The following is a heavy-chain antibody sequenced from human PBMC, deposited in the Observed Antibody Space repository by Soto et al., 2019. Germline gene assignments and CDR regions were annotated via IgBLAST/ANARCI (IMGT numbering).Heavy chain of an antibody. D-gene: IGHD2-15*01. CDR3: ARDCGGGSCYPALGA. J-gene: IGHJ5*02. V-gene: IGHV3-53*01. Sequence: EVQVVESGGGLIQPGGSLRLSCAASGFVVSETYMSWVRQAPGSGLQWVSFTYSGGSTYYADSVKGRFTISRDSSRNTLYLQMNSLRVEDTAVYYCARDCGGGSCYPALGAWGQGTLVTVSS. CDR1: GFVVSETY. CDR2: TYSGGST.